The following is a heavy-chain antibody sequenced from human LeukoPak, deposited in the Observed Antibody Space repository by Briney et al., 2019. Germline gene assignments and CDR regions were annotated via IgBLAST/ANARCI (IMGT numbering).Heavy chain of an antibody. CDR2: ISGSGGST. D-gene: IGHD6-19*01. V-gene: IGHV3-23*01. CDR1: GFTFSSYA. J-gene: IGHJ6*02. CDR3: AKGIAVAGTHIPYYYYYYGVDV. Sequence: GGSLRLSCAASGFTFSSYAMSWVRQAPGKGLEWVSAISGSGGSTYYADSVKGRFTISRDNSKNTLYLQMNSLRAEDTAVYYCAKGIAVAGTHIPYYYYYYGVDVWGQGTTVTVSS.